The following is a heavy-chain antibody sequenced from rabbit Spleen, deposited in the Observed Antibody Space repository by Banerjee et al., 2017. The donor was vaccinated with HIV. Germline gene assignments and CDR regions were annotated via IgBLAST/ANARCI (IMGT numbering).Heavy chain of an antibody. CDR3: ARDGIDTKRGYSLFGL. CDR1: GFSLSSSYY. Sequence: QEQLVESGGGLVQPEGSLTLTCTVSGFSLSSSYYMCWVRQAPGKGLEWIGCIYAGSSGSTYYASWAKGRFTISKTSSTTVTLQMTSLTAADTATYFCARDGIDTKRGYSLFGLWGPGTLVTVS. J-gene: IGHJ4*01. CDR2: IYAGSSGST. V-gene: IGHV1S45*01. D-gene: IGHD7-1*01.